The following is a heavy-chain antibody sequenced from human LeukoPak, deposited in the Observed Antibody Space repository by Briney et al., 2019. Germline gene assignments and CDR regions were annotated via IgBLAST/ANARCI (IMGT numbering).Heavy chain of an antibody. CDR1: GFTFGAYA. CDR3: AKERFGTGYSCYYYKGMDV. J-gene: IGHJ6*02. Sequence: PGGSLRLSCAASGFTFGAYAMDWVRQAPGKGLEWVAVISDDGSQKYYADSVKGRFTISRDNSEKTVFLHMNSLRTEGTAVYYCAKERFGTGYSCYYYKGMDVWGLGTTVTVSS. V-gene: IGHV3-30*18. D-gene: IGHD3/OR15-3a*01. CDR2: ISDDGSQK.